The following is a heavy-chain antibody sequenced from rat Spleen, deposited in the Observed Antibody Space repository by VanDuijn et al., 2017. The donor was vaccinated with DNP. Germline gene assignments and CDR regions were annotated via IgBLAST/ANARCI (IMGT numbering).Heavy chain of an antibody. Sequence: EVQLVESGGGLLQPGRSLKLSCAVSGFTFSNYDMAWVRQAPSRGLEWVATIGIVGGSTYYPDSVKGRLTISRDNAENTVYLQMISLRSEDTATYYCAKGVIRGDYAMDAWGQGTSVTVSS. CDR3: AKGVIRGDYAMDA. D-gene: IGHD4-4*01. CDR2: IGIVGGST. V-gene: IGHV5S13*01. J-gene: IGHJ4*01. CDR1: GFTFSNYD.